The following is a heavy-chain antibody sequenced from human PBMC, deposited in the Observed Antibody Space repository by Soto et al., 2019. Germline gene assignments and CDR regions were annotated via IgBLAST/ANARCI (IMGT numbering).Heavy chain of an antibody. CDR3: ARSSQYFQY. CDR1: GYTFTNYG. Sequence: ASVKVSCKVSGYTFTNYGISRVRQAPGQGLEWMGWISAYNGNTKYAQKIQGRVTMTTDTSTTTAYMELRSLRSDDTAVYYCARSSQYFQYWGQGTLVTVSP. CDR2: ISAYNGNT. V-gene: IGHV1-18*01. J-gene: IGHJ1*01.